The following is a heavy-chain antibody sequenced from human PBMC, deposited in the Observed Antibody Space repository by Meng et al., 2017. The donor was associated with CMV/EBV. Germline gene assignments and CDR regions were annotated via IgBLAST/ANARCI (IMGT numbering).Heavy chain of an antibody. Sequence: QGQVQSAGQGRVNPAQALPPTVTVCGGAISSGSYYWSWIRQPAGKGLEWIGRIYTSGSTNYNPSLKSRVTISVDTSKNQFSLKLSSVTAADTAVYYCARDLRVAGTPLGWYFDLWGRGTLVTVSS. J-gene: IGHJ2*01. V-gene: IGHV4-61*02. CDR1: GGAISSGSYY. D-gene: IGHD1-7*01. CDR2: IYTSGST. CDR3: ARDLRVAGTPLGWYFDL.